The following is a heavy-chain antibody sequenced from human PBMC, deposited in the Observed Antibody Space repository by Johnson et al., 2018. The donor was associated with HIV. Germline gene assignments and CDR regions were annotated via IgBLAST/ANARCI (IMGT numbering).Heavy chain of an antibody. Sequence: VQLVESGGGVVQPGRSLRLSCAASGFTFSSYAMHWVRQAPGKGLEWVSAISGSGGSTYYADSVKGRFTISRDNSKNTVFLQMNSLRSDDTAVYFCARDQAYRSSWAFSFDIWGQGTMVIVSS. V-gene: IGHV3-23*04. D-gene: IGHD6-13*01. J-gene: IGHJ3*02. CDR2: ISGSGGST. CDR3: ARDQAYRSSWAFSFDI. CDR1: GFTFSSYA.